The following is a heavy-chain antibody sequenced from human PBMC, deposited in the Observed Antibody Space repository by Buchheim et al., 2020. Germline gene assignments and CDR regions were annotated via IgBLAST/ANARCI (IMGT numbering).Heavy chain of an antibody. CDR2: INPSGGST. J-gene: IGHJ6*02. D-gene: IGHD3-22*01. Sequence: QVQLVQSGAEVKKPGASVKVSCKASGYTFTSYYMHWVRQAPGQGLEWMGIINPSGGSTSDAQKFQGRVTMTRDTSTSTVYMELSSLRSEDTAVYYCARAPRYDSSGYSPRGYYYYGMDVWGQGTT. CDR3: ARAPRYDSSGYSPRGYYYYGMDV. CDR1: GYTFTSYY. V-gene: IGHV1-46*01.